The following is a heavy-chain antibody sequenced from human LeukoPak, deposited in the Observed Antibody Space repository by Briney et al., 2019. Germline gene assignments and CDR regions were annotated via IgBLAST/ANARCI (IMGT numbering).Heavy chain of an antibody. Sequence: PGGSLRLSCAASGFTFSSYWMHWVRQAPGKGLVWVSRINSDGSSTSYADSVKGRFTISRDNAKNTLYLQMNSPRAEDTAVYYCARTPAGVGVIRYFDYWGQGTLVTVSS. CDR1: GFTFSSYW. J-gene: IGHJ4*02. CDR2: INSDGSST. D-gene: IGHD3-16*02. V-gene: IGHV3-74*01. CDR3: ARTPAGVGVIRYFDY.